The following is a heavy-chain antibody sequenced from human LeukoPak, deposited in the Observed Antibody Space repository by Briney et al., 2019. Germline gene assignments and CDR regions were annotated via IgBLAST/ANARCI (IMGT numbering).Heavy chain of an antibody. J-gene: IGHJ5*02. Sequence: SVKVSCKASGGTFSSYAISWVRQAPGQGLEWMGGIIPIFGTANYAQKFQGRVTITADESTSTAYMELSSLRSEDTAVYYCARDVRIAAAGTNWFDPWGQGALVTVSS. D-gene: IGHD6-13*01. CDR2: IIPIFGTA. V-gene: IGHV1-69*13. CDR1: GGTFSSYA. CDR3: ARDVRIAAAGTNWFDP.